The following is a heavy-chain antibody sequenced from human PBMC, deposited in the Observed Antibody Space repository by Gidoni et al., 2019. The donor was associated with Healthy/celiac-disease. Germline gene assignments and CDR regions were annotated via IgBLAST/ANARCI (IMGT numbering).Heavy chain of an antibody. CDR2: IYYSGST. CDR3: ARNLAVAGTQFDY. CDR1: GGSISSSSYY. Sequence: QLQLQESGPGLVKPSETLSLTCNVSGGSISSSSYYWGWIRQPPGKGLAWIGSIYYSGSTFAKPSLKIRVTISVDTSKNQFSLQLISVTAADTAVYYCARNLAVAGTQFDYWGQGTLVTVSS. V-gene: IGHV4-39*01. D-gene: IGHD6-19*01. J-gene: IGHJ4*02.